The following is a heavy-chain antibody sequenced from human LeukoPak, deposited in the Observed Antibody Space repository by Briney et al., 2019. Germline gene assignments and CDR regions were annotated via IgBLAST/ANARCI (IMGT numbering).Heavy chain of an antibody. J-gene: IGHJ5*02. CDR1: GFTFSSYA. V-gene: IGHV3-23*01. Sequence: PGGSLRLSCAASGFTFSSYAMSWVRQAPGKGLEWVSAISGSGGSTYHADSVKGRFTISRDNSKNTLYLQMNSLRAEDTAVYYCAKGRYYGSGSYYGWFDPWGQGTLVTVSS. CDR3: AKGRYYGSGSYYGWFDP. CDR2: ISGSGGST. D-gene: IGHD3-10*01.